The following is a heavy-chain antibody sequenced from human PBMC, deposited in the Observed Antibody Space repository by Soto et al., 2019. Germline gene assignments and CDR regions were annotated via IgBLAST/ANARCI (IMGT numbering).Heavy chain of an antibody. CDR2: VIPLFDTA. J-gene: IGHJ6*02. D-gene: IGHD5-18*01. V-gene: IGHV1-69*01. Sequence: QVQVVQSGAEVKKPGSSVKVSCKVSGGIFTNNAISWVRQAPGQGLEWLGGVIPLFDTAYYAQIFRGRLWISADGATTTAYMEMSGLTYADTAVYCCATGGHNDGYNFYHGMDVWGQGNTVTVS. CDR3: ATGGHNDGYNFYHGMDV. CDR1: GGIFTNNA.